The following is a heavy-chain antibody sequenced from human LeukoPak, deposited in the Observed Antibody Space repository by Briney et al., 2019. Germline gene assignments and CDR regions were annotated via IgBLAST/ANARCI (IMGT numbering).Heavy chain of an antibody. CDR2: IYYSGST. V-gene: IGHV4-39*01. CDR3: ASYDYGDSDY. J-gene: IGHJ4*02. Sequence: SETLSLTCTVSGGSISSSSYYWSWIRQPPGKGLEWIGSIYYSGSTYYNPSLKSRVTISVDTSKNQFSLKLSSVTAADTAVYYCASYDYGDSDYWGQGTLVTVSS. D-gene: IGHD4-17*01. CDR1: GGSISSSSYY.